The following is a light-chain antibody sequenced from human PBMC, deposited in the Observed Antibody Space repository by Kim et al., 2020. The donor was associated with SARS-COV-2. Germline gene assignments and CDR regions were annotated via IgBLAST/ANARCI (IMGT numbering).Light chain of an antibody. CDR2: ETS. CDR1: QSVGNS. CDR3: QQRYNWPLT. V-gene: IGKV3-11*01. J-gene: IGKJ4*01. Sequence: EIVLTQSPATLSLSPGERATLSCRASQSVGNSLAWFQQKPGQAPRLLIFETSNRATGIPARSSGSGSGTAFTLTISSLEPEDFAVYYCQQRYNWPLTFGGGTKVDIK.